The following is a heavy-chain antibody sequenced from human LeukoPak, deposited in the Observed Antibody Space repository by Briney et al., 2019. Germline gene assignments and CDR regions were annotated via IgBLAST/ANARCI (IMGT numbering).Heavy chain of an antibody. D-gene: IGHD6-13*01. CDR2: IYYSGST. V-gene: IGHV4-39*01. CDR1: GGSISSSSYY. J-gene: IGHJ5*02. Sequence: SETLSLTCTVSGGSISSSSYYWGWIRQPPGKGLEWIGSIYYSGSTYYNPSLKSRVTISVDTSKNQFSLKLSSVTAADTAVYYCARTGYSSSWVLWFDPWGQGTLVTVSS. CDR3: ARTGYSSSWVLWFDP.